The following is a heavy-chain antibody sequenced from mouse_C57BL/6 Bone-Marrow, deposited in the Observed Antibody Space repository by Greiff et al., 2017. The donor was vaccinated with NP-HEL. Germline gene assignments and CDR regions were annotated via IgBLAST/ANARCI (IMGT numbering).Heavy chain of an antibody. V-gene: IGHV2-2*01. D-gene: IGHD1-1*01. CDR3: ASHYYGSGVDD. CDR1: GFSLTSYG. CDR2: IWSGGST. J-gene: IGHJ4*01. Sequence: QVQLQQSGPGLVQPSQSLSITCTVSGFSLTSYGVHWVRQSPGKGLEWLGVIWSGGSTDYNAAFISRLSISKDNSKSQVFFKMNSLQADDTAIYYCASHYYGSGVDDWGQGTSVTVSS.